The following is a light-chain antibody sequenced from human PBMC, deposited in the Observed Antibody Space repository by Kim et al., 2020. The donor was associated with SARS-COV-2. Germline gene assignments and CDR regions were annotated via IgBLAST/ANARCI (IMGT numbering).Light chain of an antibody. CDR3: QHYDLSPRIT. CDR1: QTINNNF. J-gene: IGKJ4*01. CDR2: GAS. V-gene: IGKV3-20*01. Sequence: EIVLTQSPGTLSLSPGERATLSCRASQTINNNFLAWYQQKPGQAPRFLIWGASHRATGIPERFSGSGSGTDFTLTISRLEPEDFAVYYCQHYDLSPRITFGGGTKVDIK.